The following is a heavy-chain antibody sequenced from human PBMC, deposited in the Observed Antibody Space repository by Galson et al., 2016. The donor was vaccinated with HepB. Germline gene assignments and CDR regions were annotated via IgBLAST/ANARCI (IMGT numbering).Heavy chain of an antibody. D-gene: IGHD2-15*01. CDR3: AREDSIGAFDV. CDR1: GFAFSNEN. V-gene: IGHV3-48*02. CDR2: ISYSSRTI. J-gene: IGHJ3*01. Sequence: SLRLSCAASGFAFSNENMNWVRQAPGKGLEWISYISYSSRTIYYAESVKGRFTISRDNVKNSLFLQMNSVRDDDTAVYYCAREDSIGAFDVWGQGKMVTVSS.